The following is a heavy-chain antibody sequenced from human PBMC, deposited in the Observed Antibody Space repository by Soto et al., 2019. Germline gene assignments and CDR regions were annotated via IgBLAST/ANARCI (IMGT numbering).Heavy chain of an antibody. CDR2: SHYSGNT. J-gene: IGHJ4*02. Sequence: QVQLQESGPGLVKPSETLSLTCTVSGDSISNYYWNWIRQPPGKGLEWIGYSHYSGNTNYNPALKSRVTTSVDTSKNQFSLKLSSVTAADTAVYYCASGRWLQLPGYWGQGTLVTVSS. CDR3: ASGRWLQLPGY. V-gene: IGHV4-59*01. D-gene: IGHD5-12*01. CDR1: GDSISNYY.